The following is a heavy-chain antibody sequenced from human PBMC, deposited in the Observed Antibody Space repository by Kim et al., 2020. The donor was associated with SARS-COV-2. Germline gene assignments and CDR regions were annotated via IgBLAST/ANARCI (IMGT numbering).Heavy chain of an antibody. J-gene: IGHJ5*02. CDR2: IKSDGSST. V-gene: IGHV3-74*01. CDR3: VRDVSTSDTSFDP. Sequence: GGSLRLSCAASGFTFSSYWMHWVRQAPGKGLVWVSRIKSDGSSTNYADSVKGRFTVSRDNAKNTLFLQMNSLRVEDTAVYYCVRDVSTSDTSFDPCCQVT. CDR1: GFTFSSYW.